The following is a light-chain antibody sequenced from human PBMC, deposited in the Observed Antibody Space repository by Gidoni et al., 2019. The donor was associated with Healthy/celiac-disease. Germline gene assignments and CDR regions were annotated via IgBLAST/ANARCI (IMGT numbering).Light chain of an antibody. Sequence: EIVLTQSPDFQSVTHKEKVPIPCRASQSIGSSLHWYQQKPDQSPKLLNKYASQSFSGVPSGFSGSGSGTDFTLTINSLEAEDAATYYCHQSSSLPRTFGQGTKVEIK. CDR1: QSIGSS. CDR2: YAS. CDR3: HQSSSLPRT. J-gene: IGKJ1*01. V-gene: IGKV6-21*01.